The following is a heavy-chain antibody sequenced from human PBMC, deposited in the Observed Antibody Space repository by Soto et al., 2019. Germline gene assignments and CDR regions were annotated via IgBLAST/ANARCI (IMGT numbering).Heavy chain of an antibody. CDR3: ARDGSGYSVY. D-gene: IGHD3-22*01. V-gene: IGHV3-7*01. CDR2: TKQDESEK. CDR1: GFTFSSYW. J-gene: IGHJ4*02. Sequence: PGRSLRLSCAASGFTFSSYWMSWVRQAPGKGLEWVANTKQDESEKYYVDSVKGRFTISRDNAKNSLFLQMNSLRAEDTAIYYCARDGSGYSVYLGQGALVTVSS.